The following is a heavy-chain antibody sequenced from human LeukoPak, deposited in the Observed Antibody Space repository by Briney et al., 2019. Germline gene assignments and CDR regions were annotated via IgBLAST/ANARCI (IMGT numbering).Heavy chain of an antibody. J-gene: IGHJ4*02. Sequence: SGTLSLTCTVSSDSFSSYYWAWIRQPAGKGREWLGRLYPGESTNYSPSPKSRLTMSVDTSKNQFSLKLTSMAAADTAVYFCARSAVTRAGVFDYWGRGTLVTVSS. CDR3: ARSAVTRAGVFDY. D-gene: IGHD4-17*01. CDR2: LYPGEST. CDR1: SDSFSSYY. V-gene: IGHV4-4*07.